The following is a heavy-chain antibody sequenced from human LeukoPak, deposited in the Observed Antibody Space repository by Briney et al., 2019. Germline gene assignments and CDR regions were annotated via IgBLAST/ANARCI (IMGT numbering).Heavy chain of an antibody. CDR3: AVPGLGYSYGNWFDP. D-gene: IGHD5-18*01. J-gene: IGHJ5*02. CDR1: GGSISSSSYY. CDR2: IYYSGST. V-gene: IGHV4-39*01. Sequence: PSETLSLTCTVSGGSISSSSYYWGWIRQPPGKGLEWIGSIYYSGSTYYNPSLKSRVTISVDTSKNQFSLKLSSVTAADTAAYYCAVPGLGYSYGNWFDPWGQGTLVTVSS.